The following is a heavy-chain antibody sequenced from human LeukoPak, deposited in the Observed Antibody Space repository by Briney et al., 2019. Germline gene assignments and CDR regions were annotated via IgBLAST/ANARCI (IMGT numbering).Heavy chain of an antibody. J-gene: IGHJ4*02. CDR2: ISSSGSTI. V-gene: IGHV3-48*03. D-gene: IGHD6-13*01. CDR1: GFTFSRYE. Sequence: GGSLRLSCAASGFTFSRYEMNWVRQAPGKGLEWVSYISSSGSTIYYADSVKGRFTISRDNAKNSLYLQKNSLRAEDTAVYYCARGHSSSWYGIDYWGQGTLVTVSS. CDR3: ARGHSSSWYGIDY.